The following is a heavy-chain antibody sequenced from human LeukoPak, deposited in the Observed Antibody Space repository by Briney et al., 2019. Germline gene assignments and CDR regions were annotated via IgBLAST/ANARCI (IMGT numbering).Heavy chain of an antibody. CDR1: GGSISGFY. J-gene: IGHJ6*02. CDR3: AKFGLYYNMDV. CDR2: IHYSGST. Sequence: SETLSLICAVSGGSISGFYWTWIRQPPGKGLEFIGQIHYSGSTDYNPSLKSRITTSVDTSKNQFFLSLNSVTAADTAVYYCAKFGLYYNMDVWGQGTTVTVSS. V-gene: IGHV4-59*03. D-gene: IGHD3-16*01.